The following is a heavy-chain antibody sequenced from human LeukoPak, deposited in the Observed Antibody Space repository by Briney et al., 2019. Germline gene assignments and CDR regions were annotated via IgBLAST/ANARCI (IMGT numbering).Heavy chain of an antibody. CDR1: GFTFSRYW. CDR2: IKSDGSST. V-gene: IGHV3-74*01. D-gene: IGHD5-24*01. CDR3: ARDGYNSDFGDY. Sequence: GGSLRLSCAASGFTFSRYWMHWVRQAPGKGLVWVSRIKSDGSSTNYADSVKGRFTISRDNAKNTLYLQMNSLRAEDTAVYYCARDGYNSDFGDYWGQGTLVIVSS. J-gene: IGHJ4*02.